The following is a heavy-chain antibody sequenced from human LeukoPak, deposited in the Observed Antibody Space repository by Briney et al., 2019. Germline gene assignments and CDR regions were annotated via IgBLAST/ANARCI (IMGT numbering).Heavy chain of an antibody. CDR1: GGSISSSSYY. D-gene: IGHD3-10*01. Sequence: SETLSLTCTVSGGSISSSSYYWGWIRQPPGKGLEWIGSIYYSGSTYYNPSLKSRVTISVDTSKNQFSLKLSSVTAADTAVYYCATKRLYGSGSYGRGQGTLVTVSS. J-gene: IGHJ4*02. CDR2: IYYSGST. CDR3: ATKRLYGSGSYG. V-gene: IGHV4-39*07.